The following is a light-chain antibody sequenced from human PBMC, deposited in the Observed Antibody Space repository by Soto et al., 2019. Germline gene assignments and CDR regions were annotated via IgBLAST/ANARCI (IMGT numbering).Light chain of an antibody. CDR3: QPYNSYSEA. V-gene: IGKV1-5*01. CDR1: QSISSW. Sequence: DIQMTQSPSTLSASVGDRVTITCRASQSISSWLAWYQQKPWKAPKLLIYDASSLESGVPSRFSGSGSGTEFTLTISSLQPDDFATYYCQPYNSYSEAFGQGTKVDIK. J-gene: IGKJ1*01. CDR2: DAS.